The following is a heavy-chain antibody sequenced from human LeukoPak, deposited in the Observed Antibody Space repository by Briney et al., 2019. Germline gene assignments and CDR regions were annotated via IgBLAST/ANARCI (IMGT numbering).Heavy chain of an antibody. Sequence: PGGSLRLSCAASGFTFSNTWMNWVRQAPGKGLQYVSVISGNGVSTSYADSVKGRFTISRDNSKNTVYLQMSSLRAEDTAVYYCVGDGRDGYNRYFHHWGQGTLVTVSS. V-gene: IGHV3-64D*06. CDR1: GFTFSNTW. D-gene: IGHD5-24*01. CDR3: VGDGRDGYNRYFHH. CDR2: ISGNGVST. J-gene: IGHJ1*01.